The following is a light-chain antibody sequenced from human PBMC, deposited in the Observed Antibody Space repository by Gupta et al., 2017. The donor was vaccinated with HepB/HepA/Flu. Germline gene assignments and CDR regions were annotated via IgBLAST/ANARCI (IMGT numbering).Light chain of an antibody. Sequence: DIQLTQSPSSLSASVGDRVTITCQASQAISNYINWYEVKPGKAPTLLIYDASTLQTGVPSRFSGGGSGTDFTLTITSLQSEDFATYFCHQYDSYPLTFGQGTKVDLK. J-gene: IGKJ1*01. CDR1: QAISNY. V-gene: IGKV1-33*01. CDR2: DAS. CDR3: HQYDSYPLT.